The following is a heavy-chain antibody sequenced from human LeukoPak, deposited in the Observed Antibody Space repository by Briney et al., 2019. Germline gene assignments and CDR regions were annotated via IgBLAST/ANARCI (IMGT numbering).Heavy chain of an antibody. CDR3: AGGQGWHFDL. Sequence: PGGSLRLSCTASGFTFSNAWVSWVRQGPGKGLEWVADIKHDGSEEHYVDSVKGRFTISRDNAKLYLQMNRLRAEDTAVYYCAGGQGWHFDLWGRGTLITVS. CDR1: GFTFSNAW. CDR2: IKHDGSEE. J-gene: IGHJ2*01. D-gene: IGHD2-15*01. V-gene: IGHV3-7*01.